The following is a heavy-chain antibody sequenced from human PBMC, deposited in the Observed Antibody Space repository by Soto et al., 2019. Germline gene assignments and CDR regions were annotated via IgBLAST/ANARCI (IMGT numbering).Heavy chain of an antibody. CDR3: ARHIGAYYDNNGYPYFDY. Sequence: GGSLRLSCAGSGFTFSTYSMNWVRQAPGKGLEWVSGIYGNGGGTFYADSVKGRFTISRDNSKNTLYLQMNSLKASDSAMYYCARHIGAYYDNNGYPYFDYWGQGTRVTVSS. J-gene: IGHJ4*02. V-gene: IGHV3-23*01. CDR2: IYGNGGGT. CDR1: GFTFSTYS. D-gene: IGHD3-22*01.